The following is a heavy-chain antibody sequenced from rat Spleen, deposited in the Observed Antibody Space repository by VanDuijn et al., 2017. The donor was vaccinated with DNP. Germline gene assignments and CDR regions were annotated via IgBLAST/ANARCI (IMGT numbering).Heavy chain of an antibody. J-gene: IGHJ2*01. D-gene: IGHD1-4*01. Sequence: EVQLVESGGGLVQPGRSLKLSCAASGFTFSDYNMAWVRQAPKKGLEWVATISYDDSSTYYRDSVKGRFTISRDNAKNTLYLQMDSLRSEDTATYYCASRPPPTRGPFDYWGQGVMVTVSS. V-gene: IGHV5-7*01. CDR2: ISYDDSST. CDR3: ASRPPPTRGPFDY. CDR1: GFTFSDYN.